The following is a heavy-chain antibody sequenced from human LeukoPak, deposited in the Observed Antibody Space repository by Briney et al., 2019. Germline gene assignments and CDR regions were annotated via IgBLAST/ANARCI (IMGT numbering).Heavy chain of an antibody. CDR2: FDPEDGET. CDR1: GYTLTELS. CDR3: ARGSTIWVRLVFPW. J-gene: IGHJ4*02. V-gene: IGHV1-24*01. Sequence: ASVKVSCKVSGYTLTELSMHWVRQAPGKGLEWMGGFDPEDGETIYAQKFQGRVTMTEDTSTDTAYMELSSLRSEDTAVYYCARGSTIWVRLVFPWWGQGTLVTVSS. D-gene: IGHD3-3*01.